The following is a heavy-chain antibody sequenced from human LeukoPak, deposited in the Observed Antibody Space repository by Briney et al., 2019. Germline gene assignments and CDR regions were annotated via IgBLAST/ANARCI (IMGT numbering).Heavy chain of an antibody. V-gene: IGHV3-53*01. J-gene: IGHJ4*02. CDR3: ATGPTMTNLS. D-gene: IGHD2-2*01. CDR2: IYSGGST. Sequence: PGGSLRLSCTASGFTVSNNYMSWVRQAPGKGLEWVSVIYSGGSTYYADSVKGRFAISRDKSKNTLYLQMNSLRAEDTAVYYCATGPTMTNLSWGQGTLVTVSS. CDR1: GFTVSNNY.